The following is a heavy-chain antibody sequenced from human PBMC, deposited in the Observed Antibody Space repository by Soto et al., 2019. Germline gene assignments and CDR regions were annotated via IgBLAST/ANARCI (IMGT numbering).Heavy chain of an antibody. CDR3: ARDEGQQLVGYHYYYYGMDV. J-gene: IGHJ6*02. Sequence: GGSLRLSCAASGFTFSSYAMHWVRQAPGKGLEWVAVISYDGSNKYYADSVKGRFTISRDNSKNTLYLQMNSLRAEDTAVYYCARDEGQQLVGYHYYYYGMDVWGQGTTVTVSS. D-gene: IGHD6-13*01. V-gene: IGHV3-30-3*01. CDR2: ISYDGSNK. CDR1: GFTFSSYA.